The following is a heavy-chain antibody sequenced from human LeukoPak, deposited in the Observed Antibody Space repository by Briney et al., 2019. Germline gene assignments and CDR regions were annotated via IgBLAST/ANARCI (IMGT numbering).Heavy chain of an antibody. CDR1: GFTFSSYG. D-gene: IGHD6-13*01. J-gene: IGHJ6*03. CDR3: AKDRQQLVLGYYYYYMDV. V-gene: IGHV3-30*02. CDR2: IRYDGSNK. Sequence: GGSLRLSCAASGFTFSSYGMHWVRQAPGKGLEWVAFIRYDGSNKYYADSVKGRFTISRDNSKNTLYLQMNSLRAGDTAVYYCAKDRQQLVLGYYYYYMDVWGKGTTVTVSS.